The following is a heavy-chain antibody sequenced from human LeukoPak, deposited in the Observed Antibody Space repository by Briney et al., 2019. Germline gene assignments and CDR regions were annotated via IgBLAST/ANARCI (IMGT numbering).Heavy chain of an antibody. CDR3: APLVVVAATFDY. CDR2: IKQAGSQK. CDR1: GFTFSNYW. J-gene: IGHJ4*02. Sequence: GGSLRLSCAASGFTFSNYWMSWVRQAPGKGLEWVATIKQAGSQKYYVDSVKGRFTSSRDNDKNSLYLQMNSLRAEDTAVYYCAPLVVVAATFDYWGQGTLVTVSS. V-gene: IGHV3-7*01. D-gene: IGHD2-15*01.